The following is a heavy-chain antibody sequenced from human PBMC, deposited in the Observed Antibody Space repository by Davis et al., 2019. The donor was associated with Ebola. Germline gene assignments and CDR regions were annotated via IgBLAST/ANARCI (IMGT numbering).Heavy chain of an antibody. CDR3: ARDDGGYDSRGYYYYGMDV. D-gene: IGHD5-12*01. CDR1: GFTFSSYG. Sequence: GESLKISCAASGFTFSSYGMHWVRQAPGKGLEWVAFIWYDGSNKYYADSVKGRFTISRDDAKNSLYLQMNSLRDEDTAVYYCARDDGGYDSRGYYYYGMDVWGQGTTVTVSS. J-gene: IGHJ6*02. CDR2: IWYDGSNK. V-gene: IGHV3-33*01.